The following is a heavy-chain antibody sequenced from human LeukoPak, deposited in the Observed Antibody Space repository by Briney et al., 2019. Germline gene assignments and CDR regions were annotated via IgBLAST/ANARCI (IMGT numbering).Heavy chain of an antibody. J-gene: IGHJ4*02. V-gene: IGHV1-46*01. Sequence: ASVKVSCKTSGYILIDYYLHWVRQAPGQGLEWLGIINPDSGKTKYAQKFQGRVTMTRDTSTSTLYMELSSLRSEDTAVYFCARPAGVGATLYYFDYWGQGTRVTVSS. D-gene: IGHD1-26*01. CDR2: INPDSGKT. CDR3: ARPAGVGATLYYFDY. CDR1: GYILIDYY.